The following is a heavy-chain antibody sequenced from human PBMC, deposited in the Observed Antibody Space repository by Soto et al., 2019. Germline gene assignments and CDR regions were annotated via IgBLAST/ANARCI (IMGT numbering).Heavy chain of an antibody. CDR2: ISAYNGNT. J-gene: IGHJ3*02. V-gene: IGHV1-18*01. CDR3: ARGPREYDILTGLHDAFDI. CDR1: VYTFTRYG. D-gene: IGHD3-9*01. Sequence: SVKVSCKASVYTFTRYGISLVRQAPGQGLEWMGWISAYNGNTNYAQKLQGRVTMTTDTSTSTAYMELRSLRSDDTAVYYCARGPREYDILTGLHDAFDIWGQGTMVTVSS.